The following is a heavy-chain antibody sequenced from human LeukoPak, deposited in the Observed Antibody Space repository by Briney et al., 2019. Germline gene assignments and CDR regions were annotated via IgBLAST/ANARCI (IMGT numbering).Heavy chain of an antibody. Sequence: PGGSLRLSCAASGFTFSSYGMHWVRQAPGKGLEWVSYIGSSSSTIYYADSVKGRFTISRDNAKNSLYLQMNSLRAEDTAVYYCLTVDSSTRVTTFDYWGQGTLVTVSS. J-gene: IGHJ4*02. CDR2: IGSSSSTI. V-gene: IGHV3-48*04. CDR1: GFTFSSYG. D-gene: IGHD2-2*01. CDR3: LTVDSSTRVTTFDY.